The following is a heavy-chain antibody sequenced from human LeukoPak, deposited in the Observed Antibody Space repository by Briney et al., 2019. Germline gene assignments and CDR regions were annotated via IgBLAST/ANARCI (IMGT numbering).Heavy chain of an antibody. V-gene: IGHV4-38-2*02. Sequence: SETLSLTCSVSGYSISSGYYWGWIRQPPGKRLEWVGSISSSGNTYYNPTLKSRVTISVDTSKNQFSLNLTSVTAADAAVYYCARFDIWGQGTMVTVSS. CDR3: ARFDI. CDR2: ISSSGNT. CDR1: GYSISSGYY. J-gene: IGHJ3*02.